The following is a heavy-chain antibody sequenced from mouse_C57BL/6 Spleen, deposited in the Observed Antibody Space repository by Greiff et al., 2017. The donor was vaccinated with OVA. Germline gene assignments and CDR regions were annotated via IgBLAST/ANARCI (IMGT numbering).Heavy chain of an antibody. J-gene: IGHJ2*01. CDR1: GYSITSGYY. CDR3: ARVITTVVADY. V-gene: IGHV3-6*01. D-gene: IGHD1-1*01. Sequence: EVKLVESGPGLVKPSQSLSLTCSVTGYSITSGYYWNWIRQFPGNKLEWMGYISYDGSNNYNPSLKNRISITRDTSKNQFFLKLNSVTTEDTATYYCARVITTVVADYWGQGTTLTVSS. CDR2: ISYDGSN.